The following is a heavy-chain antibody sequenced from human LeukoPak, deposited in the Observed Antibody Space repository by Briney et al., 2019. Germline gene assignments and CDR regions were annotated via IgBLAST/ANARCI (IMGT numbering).Heavy chain of an antibody. CDR3: AKTRFGESGFDY. V-gene: IGHV3-23*01. D-gene: IGHD3-10*01. CDR2: ISGSGGST. Sequence: GGSLRLSCAASGFTFSSYAMSWVRQAAGKGLEWVSAISGSGGSTYYADSVKGRFTISRDNSKNTLYLQMNSLRAEDTAVYYCAKTRFGESGFDYWGQGTLVTVSS. J-gene: IGHJ4*02. CDR1: GFTFSSYA.